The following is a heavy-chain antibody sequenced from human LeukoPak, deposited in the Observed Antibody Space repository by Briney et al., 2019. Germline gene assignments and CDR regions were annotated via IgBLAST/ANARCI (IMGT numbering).Heavy chain of an antibody. D-gene: IGHD6-19*01. CDR2: IYHTGSA. CDR1: GASISSGGYS. Sequence: PSETLSLTCGVSGASISSGGYSWSWIRQPPGKGLECIGFIYHTGSAYYNPSLKSRVTISIDTSKIQFSLKLTSVTAADTAVYYCAREHYTSGWYIRDWGQGTLVTVSS. V-gene: IGHV4-30-2*01. CDR3: AREHYTSGWYIRD. J-gene: IGHJ1*01.